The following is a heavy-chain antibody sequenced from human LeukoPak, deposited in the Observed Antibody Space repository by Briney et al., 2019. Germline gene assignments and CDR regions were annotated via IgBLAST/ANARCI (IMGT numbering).Heavy chain of an antibody. J-gene: IGHJ5*02. CDR3: AREANIAVADMYNWFDP. Sequence: GASVKVSCKASGYTLTGYYMHWVRQAPGQGLEWMGWINPNSGGTNYAQKFQGRVTMTRDTSISTAYMELSRLRSDDTAVYYCAREANIAVADMYNWFDPWGQGTLVTVSS. V-gene: IGHV1-2*02. D-gene: IGHD6-19*01. CDR2: INPNSGGT. CDR1: GYTLTGYY.